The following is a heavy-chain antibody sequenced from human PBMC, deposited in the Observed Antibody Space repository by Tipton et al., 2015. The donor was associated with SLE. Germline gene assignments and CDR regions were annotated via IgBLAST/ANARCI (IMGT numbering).Heavy chain of an antibody. CDR3: ARGSNGLSDY. CDR2: IYYSGST. D-gene: IGHD2-8*01. Sequence: TLSLTCTVSGGSISSGDNYWSWTRQPPGKGLESIGYIYYSGSTYYNPSLKSRVTISVDTSKNQFSLKLSSVTAADTAVYYCARGSNGLSDYWGQGTLVTVSS. J-gene: IGHJ4*02. CDR1: GGSISSGDNY. V-gene: IGHV4-30-4*01.